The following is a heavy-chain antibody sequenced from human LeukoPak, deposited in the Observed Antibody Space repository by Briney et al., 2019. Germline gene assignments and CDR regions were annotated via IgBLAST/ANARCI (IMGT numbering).Heavy chain of an antibody. CDR3: ARGGYYSGSGSYAGHYMDV. J-gene: IGHJ6*03. D-gene: IGHD3-10*01. Sequence: SETLSLTCTVSGYSISSGYYWGWIRQPPGKGLEWIGGIYHSGSTYYNPSLKSRVTISVDTSKNQFSLKLSSVTAADTAVYYCARGGYYSGSGSYAGHYMDVWGKGTTVTVSS. CDR2: IYHSGST. V-gene: IGHV4-38-2*02. CDR1: GYSISSGYY.